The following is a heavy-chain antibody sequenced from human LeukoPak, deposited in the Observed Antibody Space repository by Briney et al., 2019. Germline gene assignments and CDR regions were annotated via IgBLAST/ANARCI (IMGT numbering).Heavy chain of an antibody. CDR1: GFTFRNQG. D-gene: IGHD6-13*01. CDR3: ARDGSSSWNGDY. Sequence: PGRPLRLSCAASGFTFRNQGMHWVRQAPGKGLEWVAVIWYDGSNKYYADSVKGRFTISRDNSKNTLYLQMNSLRAEDTAVYYCARDGSSSWNGDYWGQGTLVTVSS. CDR2: IWYDGSNK. V-gene: IGHV3-33*01. J-gene: IGHJ4*02.